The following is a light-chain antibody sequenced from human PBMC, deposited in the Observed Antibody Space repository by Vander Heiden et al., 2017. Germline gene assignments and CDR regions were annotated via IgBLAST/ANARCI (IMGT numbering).Light chain of an antibody. CDR3: QSYDSSDQGV. V-gene: IGLV6-57*02. CDR2: EDN. CDR1: GGSIAGNY. Sequence: SMLTQPHSMAESPGKTVTISCTAYGGSIAGNYVQWFQQRPGGAPTTVIYEDNRRPSGVPDRFSGSSDRSSNSASLTISGLKTEDEADYYCQSYDSSDQGVFGGGTKLTVL. J-gene: IGLJ2*01.